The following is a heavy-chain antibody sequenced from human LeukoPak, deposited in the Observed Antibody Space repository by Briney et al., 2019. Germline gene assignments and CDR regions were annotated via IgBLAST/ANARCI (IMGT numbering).Heavy chain of an antibody. V-gene: IGHV1-2*02. CDR2: INPNSGDT. CDR3: AYDSSGYYYFDY. CDR1: GYIFTGYY. J-gene: IGHJ4*02. Sequence: ASVKVSCKASGYIFTGYYMHWVRQAPGQGLEWMGWINPNSGDTNYAQKFQGRVTMTRDTSISTAYMELSRLRSDDTAVYYCAYDSSGYYYFDYWGQGTLVTVSS. D-gene: IGHD3-22*01.